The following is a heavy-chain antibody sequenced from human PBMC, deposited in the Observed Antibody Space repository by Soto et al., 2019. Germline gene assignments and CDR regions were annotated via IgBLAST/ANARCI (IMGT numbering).Heavy chain of an antibody. J-gene: IGHJ5*02. D-gene: IGHD6-19*01. CDR2: ISYDGSKK. CDR1: GFTFSSYG. Sequence: QVQLVESGGGVVQPGRSLRLSCTASGFTFSSYGMHWVRQAPGKGLEWVAVISYDGSKKYYADSVKGRFTISRDNSKNXPYVQMNSLRTEDTAVYYCAKEWGSGWSWAYNWFDPWGQGTLVTVSS. V-gene: IGHV3-30*18. CDR3: AKEWGSGWSWAYNWFDP.